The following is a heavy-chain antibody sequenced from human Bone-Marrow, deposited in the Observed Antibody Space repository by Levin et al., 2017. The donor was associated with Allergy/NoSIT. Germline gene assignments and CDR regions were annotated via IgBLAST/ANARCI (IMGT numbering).Heavy chain of an antibody. Sequence: GGSLRLSCAASGFTFSSYAMHWVRQAPGKGLEWVAVISYDGSNKYYADSVKGRFTISRDNSKNTLYLQMNSLRAEDTAVYYCARDIEVGEVDTAMANFDYWGQGTLVTVSS. V-gene: IGHV3-30-3*01. D-gene: IGHD5-18*01. CDR1: GFTFSSYA. CDR3: ARDIEVGEVDTAMANFDY. J-gene: IGHJ4*02. CDR2: ISYDGSNK.